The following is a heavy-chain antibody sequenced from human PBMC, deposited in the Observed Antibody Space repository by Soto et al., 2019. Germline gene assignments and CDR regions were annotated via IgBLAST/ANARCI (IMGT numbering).Heavy chain of an antibody. Sequence: ASVKVSCKASGYTFTGYYMHWVRQAPGQGLEWMGWINPNSGGTNYAQKFQGWVTMTRDTSISTAYMELSRLRSDDTAVYYCARGRGGGRAHKTYYCMDVWGQGTTVTVSS. J-gene: IGHJ6*02. CDR1: GYTFTGYY. V-gene: IGHV1-2*04. CDR2: INPNSGGT. CDR3: ARGRGGGRAHKTYYCMDV. D-gene: IGHD3-16*01.